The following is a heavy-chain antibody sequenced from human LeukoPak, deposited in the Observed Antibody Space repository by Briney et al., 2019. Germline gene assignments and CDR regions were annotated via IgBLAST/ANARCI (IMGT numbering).Heavy chain of an antibody. CDR1: GYTFTSYG. J-gene: IGHJ4*02. CDR2: ISTYNGNT. V-gene: IGHV1-18*01. CDR3: ARGPSYTSSWSTGYYFDY. Sequence: GASVKVSCKASGYTFTSYGISWVRQAPRQGLEWMGWISTYNGNTNYEQKFQGRVTMTADTFTRTAYMEMRSLRSDDTAVYYCARGPSYTSSWSTGYYFDYWGQGTLVTVSS. D-gene: IGHD6-13*01.